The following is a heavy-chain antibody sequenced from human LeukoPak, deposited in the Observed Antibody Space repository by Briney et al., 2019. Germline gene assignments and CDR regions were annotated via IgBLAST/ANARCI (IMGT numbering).Heavy chain of an antibody. CDR1: GFAFSSFS. J-gene: IGHJ4*02. V-gene: IGHV3-7*03. CDR2: LKEDGTEE. D-gene: IGHD5-18*01. Sequence: GGSLRLSCAASGFAFSSFSMSWVRQAPGKGLEWVANLKEDGTEEEYLDSVKGRFTIFRDNAKNSLDLQMNSLRAEDTAVYYCAKDRDTAMVFDYWGQGTLVTVSS. CDR3: AKDRDTAMVFDY.